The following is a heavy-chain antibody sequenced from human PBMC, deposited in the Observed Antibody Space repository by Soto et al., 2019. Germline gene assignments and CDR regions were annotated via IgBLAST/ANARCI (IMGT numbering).Heavy chain of an antibody. D-gene: IGHD4-17*01. J-gene: IGHJ4*02. V-gene: IGHV4-39*01. CDR2: IHYNGNT. CDR1: GGSITSGNYY. CDR3: ARHFNRIYGDDYFDS. Sequence: QLQLHESGPGLVRPSETLSLTCSVSGGSITSGNYYWGWIRQPPGKGLEWIATIHYNGNTYYNPSLTGRVTISVDTSKTQFSLDLNSVTAADTAVYYCARHFNRIYGDDYFDSWGQGTLVTVSS.